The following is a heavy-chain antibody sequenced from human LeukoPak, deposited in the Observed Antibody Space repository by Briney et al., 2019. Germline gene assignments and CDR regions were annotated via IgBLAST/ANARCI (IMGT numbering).Heavy chain of an antibody. D-gene: IGHD4-17*01. CDR1: GGSISSSSYY. V-gene: IGHV4-61*01. J-gene: IGHJ3*02. CDR3: AGRTVTTATDAFDI. CDR2: IYYSGST. Sequence: SETLSLTCTVSGGSISSSSYYWSWIRQPPGKGLEWIGYIYYSGSTNYNPSLKSRVTISVDTSKNQFSLKLSSVTAADTAVYYCAGRTVTTATDAFDIWGQGTMVTVSS.